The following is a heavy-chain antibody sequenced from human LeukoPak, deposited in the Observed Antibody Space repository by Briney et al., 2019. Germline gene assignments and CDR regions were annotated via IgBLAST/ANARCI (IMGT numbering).Heavy chain of an antibody. V-gene: IGHV3-21*01. CDR3: ARAGYGSGPFDY. J-gene: IGHJ4*02. Sequence: PGGSLRLSCAASGFTFSSYSMNWVRQAPGKGLEWVSSISSSSYIYYADSVKGRFTISRDNAKNSLYLQMNSLRAEDTAVYYCARAGYGSGPFDYWGQGTLVTVSS. CDR1: GFTFSSYS. D-gene: IGHD3-10*01. CDR2: ISSSSYI.